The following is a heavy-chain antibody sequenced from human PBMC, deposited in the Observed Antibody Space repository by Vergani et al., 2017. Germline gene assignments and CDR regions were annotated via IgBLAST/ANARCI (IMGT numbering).Heavy chain of an antibody. Sequence: QVHLVESGGGVVQPGRSLILSFVVSGFTSSYYGMHWLRQAPGKGLDWVAVISYDGTQKYYSDSVKGRFTISRDNSKSTLYLQMNSLRTEDAAVYYCATKSXGTPGCQIGYFREWGQGTLVTVSS. J-gene: IGHJ1*01. CDR1: GFTSSYYG. CDR2: ISYDGTQK. V-gene: IGHV3-30*03. D-gene: IGHD1-1*01. CDR3: ATKSXGTPGCQIGYFRE.